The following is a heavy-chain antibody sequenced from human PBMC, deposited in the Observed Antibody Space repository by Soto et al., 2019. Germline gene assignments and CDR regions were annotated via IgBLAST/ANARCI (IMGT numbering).Heavy chain of an antibody. CDR1: GFTFSSYA. D-gene: IGHD1-20*01. Sequence: HPGGSLRLSCAASGFTFSSYAMSWVRQAPGKGLEWVSAISGSGGSTYYADSVKGRFTISRDNSKSTLYLQMNSLRAEDTAVYYCAKEGRRVTGLDYWGQGTLVTVSS. CDR3: AKEGRRVTGLDY. CDR2: ISGSGGST. V-gene: IGHV3-23*01. J-gene: IGHJ4*02.